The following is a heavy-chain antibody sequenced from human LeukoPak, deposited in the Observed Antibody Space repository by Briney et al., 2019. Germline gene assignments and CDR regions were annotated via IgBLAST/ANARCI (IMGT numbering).Heavy chain of an antibody. CDR1: GGSISGYY. CDR3: ASVGYYDSSGYYEDAFDI. Sequence: SETLSLTCAVYGGSISGYYWSWIRQPPGKGLEWIWEINHSGSTNYNPSLKSRVTISVDTSKNQFSLKLSYVTAADTAVYYCASVGYYDSSGYYEDAFDIWGQGTMVTVSS. D-gene: IGHD3-22*01. V-gene: IGHV4-34*01. J-gene: IGHJ3*02. CDR2: INHSGST.